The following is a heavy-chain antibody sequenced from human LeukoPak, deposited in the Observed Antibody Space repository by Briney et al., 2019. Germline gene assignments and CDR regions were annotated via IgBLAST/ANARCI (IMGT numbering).Heavy chain of an antibody. D-gene: IGHD1-26*01. J-gene: IGHJ4*02. Sequence: GGSLRLSCAASGSTFNSYTMNWVRQAPGKGLEWVSSISSSSSYKYYGDPVKGRFTISRDNGKNSLYLQMNSLRAEDTAVYYCARATVGASVFDYWGQGALVTVSS. CDR1: GSTFNSYT. CDR2: ISSSSSYK. CDR3: ARATVGASVFDY. V-gene: IGHV3-21*04.